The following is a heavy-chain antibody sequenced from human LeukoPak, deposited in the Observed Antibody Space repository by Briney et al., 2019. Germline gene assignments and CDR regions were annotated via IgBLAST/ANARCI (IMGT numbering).Heavy chain of an antibody. J-gene: IGHJ6*03. V-gene: IGHV3-9*03. CDR1: GFTFDDYA. CDR3: AKDSNYEYYYYYMDA. CDR2: ISWNSGSI. Sequence: GGSLRLSCAASGFTFDDYAMHWVRQAPGKGLEWVSGISWNSGSIGYADSVKGRFTISRDNAKNSLYLQMNSLRAEDMALYYCAKDSNYEYYYYYMDAWGKGTTVTVSS. D-gene: IGHD1-7*01.